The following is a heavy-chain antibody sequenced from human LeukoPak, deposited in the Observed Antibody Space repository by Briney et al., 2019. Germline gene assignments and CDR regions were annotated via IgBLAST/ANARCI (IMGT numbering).Heavy chain of an antibody. Sequence: SETLSLTCTVSGGSISSYYWSWIRQPPGKGLQWIGYIYYTGSTNYNPSLKSRVTISLDTSKNQFSLNLRSVTAADTAVYYCARGGSSSSVWFDPWGPGTLVTVSS. CDR2: IYYTGST. D-gene: IGHD6-13*01. CDR3: ARGGSSSSVWFDP. CDR1: GGSISSYY. J-gene: IGHJ5*02. V-gene: IGHV4-59*01.